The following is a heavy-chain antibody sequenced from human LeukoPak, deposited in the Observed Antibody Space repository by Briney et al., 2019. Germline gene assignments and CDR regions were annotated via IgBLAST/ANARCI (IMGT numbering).Heavy chain of an antibody. D-gene: IGHD3-10*01. CDR1: GGSISSSSYY. V-gene: IGHV4-39*07. Sequence: PSETLSLTCTVSGGSISSSSYYWGWIRQPPGKGLEWIGSIYYSGSTYYNPSLKSRVTISVDTSKNQFSLKLSSVTAADTAVYYCARVGAYYGSGSYYKFIWFDPWGQGTLVTVSS. J-gene: IGHJ5*02. CDR3: ARVGAYYGSGSYYKFIWFDP. CDR2: IYYSGST.